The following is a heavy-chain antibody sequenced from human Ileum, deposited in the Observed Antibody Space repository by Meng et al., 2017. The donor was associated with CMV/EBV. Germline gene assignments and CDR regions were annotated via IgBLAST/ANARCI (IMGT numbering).Heavy chain of an antibody. D-gene: IGHD2-8*01. CDR1: GFTFSSYG. CDR3: ARGSTHCTNGVCYGDYFYGMDV. J-gene: IGHJ6*02. Sequence: GESLKISCAASGFTFSSYGMHWVRQAPGKGLEWLSYISSSSSTIYYADSVKGRFTISRDNAKNSLYLQMNSLRAEDTAVYYCARGSTHCTNGVCYGDYFYGMDVWGHGTTVTVSS. V-gene: IGHV3-48*04. CDR2: ISSSSSTI.